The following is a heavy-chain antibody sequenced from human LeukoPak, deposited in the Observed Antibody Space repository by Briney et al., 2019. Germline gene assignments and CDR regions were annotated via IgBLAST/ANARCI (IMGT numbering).Heavy chain of an antibody. CDR1: GFTFSINA. CDR2: ISGSGGTA. Sequence: GGSLRLSCAASGFTFSINAMSWVRQAPGKGLEWVSAISGSGGTAYYADPVKGRFTISRDNSKNTLYLQMNSLRAEDTAVYYCARKVGSRYFDWLDAFDIWGQGTMVTVSS. CDR3: ARKVGSRYFDWLDAFDI. J-gene: IGHJ3*02. V-gene: IGHV3-23*01. D-gene: IGHD3-9*01.